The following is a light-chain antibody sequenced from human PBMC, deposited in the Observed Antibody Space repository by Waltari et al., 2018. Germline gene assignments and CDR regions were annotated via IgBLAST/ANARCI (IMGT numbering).Light chain of an antibody. CDR3: HQRNNWPCT. CDR1: QSVSSK. Sequence: EIVLTQSPATLSLSPGARATLSCRASQSVSSKLAWYQQKPGQAPRLLMYEAANRAPGTPARFSGSGSGTDFTLTISRLEPDDFAVYYCHQRNNWPCTFGQGTKLEIK. CDR2: EAA. J-gene: IGKJ2*02. V-gene: IGKV3-11*01.